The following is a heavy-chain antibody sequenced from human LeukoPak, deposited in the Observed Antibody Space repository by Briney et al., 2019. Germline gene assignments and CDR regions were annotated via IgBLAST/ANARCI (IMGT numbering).Heavy chain of an antibody. D-gene: IGHD2-2*02. V-gene: IGHV4-4*02. CDR2: IYHSGST. J-gene: IGHJ5*02. Sequence: PSETLSLTCAVSGGSISSSNWWSWVRQPPGKGLEWIGEIYHSGSTNYNPSLKSRVTISVDKSKNQFSLKLSSVTAADTAVYYCARSTGYCSSTSCYRMARWFDPWGQGTLVTVSS. CDR3: ARSTGYCSSTSCYRMARWFDP. CDR1: GGSISSSNW.